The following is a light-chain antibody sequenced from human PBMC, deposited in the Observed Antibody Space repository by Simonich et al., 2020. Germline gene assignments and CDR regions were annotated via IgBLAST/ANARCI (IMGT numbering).Light chain of an antibody. CDR1: RSNIGAGYD. CDR2: GNS. J-gene: IGLJ2*01. CDR3: QSYDSSLSGSV. V-gene: IGLV1-40*01. Sequence: QSVLTQPPSVSGAPGQRVTISCTGSRSNIGAGYDVHWYQQLPGTAPKLIIYGNSNRPSGVPDRFSGSKSGTSASLAITGLQAEDEADYYCQSYDSSLSGSVFGGGTKLTVL.